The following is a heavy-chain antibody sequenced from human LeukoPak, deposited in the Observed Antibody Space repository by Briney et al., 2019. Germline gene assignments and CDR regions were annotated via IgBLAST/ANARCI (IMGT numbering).Heavy chain of an antibody. J-gene: IGHJ6*02. D-gene: IGHD2-15*01. CDR1: GFTFSSYS. Sequence: GGSLRLSYAASGFTFSSYSMNWVRQAPGKGLEWVSSISSSSSYIYYADSVKGRFTISRDNAKNSLYLQMNSLRAEDTAVYYCARSVVVVAEYYYYGMDVWGQGTTVTVSS. CDR3: ARSVVVVAEYYYYGMDV. V-gene: IGHV3-21*01. CDR2: ISSSSSYI.